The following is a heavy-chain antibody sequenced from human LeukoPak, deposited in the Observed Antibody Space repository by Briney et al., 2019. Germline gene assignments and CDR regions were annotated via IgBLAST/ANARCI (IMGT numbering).Heavy chain of an antibody. CDR3: AREDYDSSGYDY. D-gene: IGHD3-22*01. CDR1: GGSTSSYY. CDR2: IYYSGST. V-gene: IGHV4-59*01. J-gene: IGHJ4*02. Sequence: SETLSLTCTVSGGSTSSYYWSWIRQPPGKGLEWIGYIYYSGSTNYNPSLKSRVTISVDTSKNQFSLKLSSVTAADTAVYYCAREDYDSSGYDYWGQGTLVTVSS.